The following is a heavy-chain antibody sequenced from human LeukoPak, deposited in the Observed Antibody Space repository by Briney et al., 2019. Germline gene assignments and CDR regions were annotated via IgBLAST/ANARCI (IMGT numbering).Heavy chain of an antibody. CDR1: GFTFSSYW. Sequence: GGSLRLSCAASGFTFSSYWMGWVRQAPGKGLEWVANIKQDGSEKYYVDSVKGRFTISRDNAKNSLYLQMNSLRAEDTAVYYCARSSGWAGDAFDIWGQGTMVTVSS. CDR2: IKQDGSEK. V-gene: IGHV3-7*01. D-gene: IGHD3-10*01. CDR3: ARSSGWAGDAFDI. J-gene: IGHJ3*02.